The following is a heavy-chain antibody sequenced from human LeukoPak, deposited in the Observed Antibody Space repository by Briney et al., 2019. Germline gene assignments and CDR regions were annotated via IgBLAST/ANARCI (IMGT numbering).Heavy chain of an antibody. V-gene: IGHV4-34*01. CDR3: ARLGYCSSTSCYTFYYYYYMDV. D-gene: IGHD2-2*02. CDR1: GGSFSGYY. J-gene: IGHJ6*03. CDR2: INHSGST. Sequence: SGTLSLTCAVYGGSFSGYYWSWIRQPPGKGLEWIGEINHSGSTNYNPSLKSRVTISVDTSKNQFSLKLSSVTAADTAVYYCARLGYCSSTSCYTFYYYYYMDVWGKGTTVTVSS.